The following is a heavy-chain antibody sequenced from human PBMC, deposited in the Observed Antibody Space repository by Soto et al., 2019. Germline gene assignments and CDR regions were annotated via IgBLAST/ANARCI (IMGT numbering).Heavy chain of an antibody. D-gene: IGHD3-22*01. V-gene: IGHV1-69*13. Sequence: VNVSCKGSGCTFSIYPISWVRQANGQGLEWMGGIIPIFGTANYAQKFQGRVTITADESTSTAYMELSSLRSEDTAVYYCARESRYYDSSGYGPEYYVMDVWRQGTTVTVSS. CDR3: ARESRYYDSSGYGPEYYVMDV. J-gene: IGHJ6*02. CDR2: IIPIFGTA. CDR1: GCTFSIYP.